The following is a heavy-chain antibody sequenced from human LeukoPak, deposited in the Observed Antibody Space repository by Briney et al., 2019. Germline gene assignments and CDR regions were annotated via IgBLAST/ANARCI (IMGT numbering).Heavy chain of an antibody. Sequence: SETLSLTCTVSGGSISSGGYYWSWIRQPPGKGLEWIGYIYHSGSTYYNPSLKSRVTISVDRSKNQFSLKLTSVTAADTAVYYCARISSTSLSFDYWGQGTPVTVSS. CDR3: ARISSTSLSFDY. V-gene: IGHV4-30-2*01. D-gene: IGHD2-2*01. J-gene: IGHJ4*02. CDR2: IYHSGST. CDR1: GGSISSGGYY.